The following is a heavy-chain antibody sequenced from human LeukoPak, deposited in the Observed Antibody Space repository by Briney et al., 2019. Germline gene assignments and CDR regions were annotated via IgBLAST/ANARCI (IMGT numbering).Heavy chain of an antibody. Sequence: PGKSLRLSCAASGFTFSSYWMSWVRQAPGKGLEWVANIKQDGSEKYYVDSVKGRFTISRDNAKNSLYLQMNSLRAEDTAVYYCARARYNWNDVADYWGQGTLVTVSS. CDR2: IKQDGSEK. CDR1: GFTFSSYW. J-gene: IGHJ4*02. D-gene: IGHD1-1*01. V-gene: IGHV3-7*03. CDR3: ARARYNWNDVADY.